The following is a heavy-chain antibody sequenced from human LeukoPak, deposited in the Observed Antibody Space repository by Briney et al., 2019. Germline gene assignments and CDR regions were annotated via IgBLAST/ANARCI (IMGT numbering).Heavy chain of an antibody. J-gene: IGHJ4*02. CDR1: GSTFSSYA. V-gene: IGHV3-23*01. CDR3: AKYYSSSWHLFDY. Sequence: GGSLRLSCAASGSTFSSYAMSWVRQAPGKGLEWVSAISGSGGSTYYADSVKGRFTISRDNSKNTLYLQMNSLRAEDTAVYYCAKYYSSSWHLFDYWGQGTLVTVSS. CDR2: ISGSGGST. D-gene: IGHD6-13*01.